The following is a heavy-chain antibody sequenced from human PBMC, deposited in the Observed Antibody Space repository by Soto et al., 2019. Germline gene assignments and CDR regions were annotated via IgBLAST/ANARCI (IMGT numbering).Heavy chain of an antibody. CDR2: IIPLHNTS. CDR3: AIWSNWNPLYYRGMDV. CDR1: GGAFTNYS. J-gene: IGHJ6*02. D-gene: IGHD1-20*01. Sequence: QVLPLQSGAEVKKPGSSVKVSCKVSGGAFTNYSLNWVRHAPGQGLEWLGGIIPLHNTSNYSLKLLGRGSVTADISSNTVYMHLSGLTSDDTATYYCAIWSNWNPLYYRGMDVWGQGTTVTVSS. V-gene: IGHV1-69*06.